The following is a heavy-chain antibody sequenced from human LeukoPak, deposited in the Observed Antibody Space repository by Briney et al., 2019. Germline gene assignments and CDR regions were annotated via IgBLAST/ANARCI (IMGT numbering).Heavy chain of an antibody. CDR3: ARGDGYSSSWLTFDI. CDR1: GYSISSGYY. J-gene: IGHJ3*02. V-gene: IGHV4-38-2*02. CDR2: IYHSGST. Sequence: ASETLSLTCTVSGYSISSGYYWGWIRQPPGKGLEWIGSIYHSGSTYYNPSLKSRVTISVDTSKNQFSLKLSSVTAADTAVYYCARGDGYSSSWLTFDIWGQGTMVTVSS. D-gene: IGHD6-13*01.